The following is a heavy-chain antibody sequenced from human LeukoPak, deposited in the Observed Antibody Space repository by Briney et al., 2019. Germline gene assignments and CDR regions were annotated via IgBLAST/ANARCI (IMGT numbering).Heavy chain of an antibody. J-gene: IGHJ6*02. CDR1: GYTFTSYG. CDR3: ARDLARIAAAGTDVYYYGMDV. D-gene: IGHD6-13*01. CDR2: ISAHNGNT. Sequence: ASVKVSCKASGYTFTSYGISWVRQAPGQGLEWMGWISAHNGNTNYAQKLQGRVTMTTDTSTSTAYMELRSLRSDDTAVYYCARDLARIAAAGTDVYYYGMDVWGQGTTVTVSS. V-gene: IGHV1-18*01.